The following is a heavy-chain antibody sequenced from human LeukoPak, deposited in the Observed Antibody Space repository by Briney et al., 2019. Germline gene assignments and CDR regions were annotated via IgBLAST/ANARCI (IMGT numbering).Heavy chain of an antibody. V-gene: IGHV1-46*01. CDR2: INPSGGST. CDR3: AREGGGEAWTYYHYYMDV. CDR1: GYTFTSYY. J-gene: IGHJ6*03. D-gene: IGHD4-23*01. Sequence: ASVKVSCKASGYTFTSYYMHWVRQAPAQGLEWMGIINPSGGSTSYAQKFQGRVTMTRDMSTSTVYMELSSLRSEDTAVYYCAREGGGEAWTYYHYYMDVWGKGTTVTVSS.